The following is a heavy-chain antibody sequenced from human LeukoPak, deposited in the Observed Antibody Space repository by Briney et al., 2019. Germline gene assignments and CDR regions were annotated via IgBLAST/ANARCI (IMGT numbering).Heavy chain of an antibody. CDR1: GGSITSSSYY. CDR2: IYYTGGT. CDR3: ARGRLRFWSGYAGGYMDV. Sequence: PSETLSLTCSVSGGSITSSSYYWGWIRQPPEKGLEWIGSIYYTGGTYYSPSLKSRVTISVDTSKNQFSLKLSSVTAADTAVYYCARGRLRFWSGYAGGYMDVWGKGTTVTVSS. J-gene: IGHJ6*03. V-gene: IGHV4-39*01. D-gene: IGHD3-3*01.